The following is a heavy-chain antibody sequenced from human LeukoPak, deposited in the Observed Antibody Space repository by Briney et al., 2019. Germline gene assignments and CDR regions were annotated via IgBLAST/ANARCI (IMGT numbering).Heavy chain of an antibody. CDR2: IFYSGST. J-gene: IGHJ5*02. D-gene: IGHD3-22*01. V-gene: IGHV4-59*01. Sequence: SSETLSLTCTVSGGSISGYYWSWIRQPPGKGLEWIGYIFYSGSTNYNPSLKSRVTISVDTSKNQFSLKLRFVTAADTAVYYCARFCNYYDSSGYYYGFDPWGQGTLVIVSS. CDR1: GGSISGYY. CDR3: ARFCNYYDSSGYYYGFDP.